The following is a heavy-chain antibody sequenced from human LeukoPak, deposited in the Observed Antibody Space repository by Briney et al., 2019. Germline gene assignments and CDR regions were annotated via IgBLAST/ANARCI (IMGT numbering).Heavy chain of an antibody. CDR1: GGSISSSSYY. CDR3: ARGYSSSWHYYYYYYMDV. D-gene: IGHD6-13*01. Sequence: SETLSLTCTVSGGSISSSSYYWSWIRQPPGKGLEWIGYIYYSGSTNYNPSLKSRVTISVDTSKNQFSLKLSSVTAADTAVYYCARGYSSSWHYYYYYYMDVWGKGTTVTISS. V-gene: IGHV4-61*01. CDR2: IYYSGST. J-gene: IGHJ6*03.